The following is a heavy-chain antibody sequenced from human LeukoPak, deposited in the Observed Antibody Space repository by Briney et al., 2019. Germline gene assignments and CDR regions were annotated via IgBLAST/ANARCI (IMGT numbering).Heavy chain of an antibody. J-gene: IGHJ4*02. V-gene: IGHV3-53*01. CDR2: IYAGGTT. Sequence: GGPLRLSCAASGLTVSTNYMSWVRQAPGKGLEWVSAIYAGGTTYYADSVKGRFTLSTDGSKNTLYLQMNSLRAEDTAVYYCASYSVSSRRDYWGQGTLVTVSS. CDR3: ASYSVSSRRDY. CDR1: GLTVSTNY. D-gene: IGHD5/OR15-5a*01.